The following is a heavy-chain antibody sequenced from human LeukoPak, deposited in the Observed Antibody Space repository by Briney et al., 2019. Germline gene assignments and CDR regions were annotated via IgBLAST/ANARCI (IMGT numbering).Heavy chain of an antibody. J-gene: IGHJ4*02. D-gene: IGHD4-17*01. CDR2: ISYDGSNK. CDR3: ATAHTVTTARY. Sequence: GGSLRLSCAASGFTFSSYAMHLVRQAPGKGLEWVAVISYDGSNKYYADSVKGRFTIPRDNSKNTLYLQMNSLRAEDTAVYYCATAHTVTTARYWGQGTLVTVSS. V-gene: IGHV3-30-3*01. CDR1: GFTFSSYA.